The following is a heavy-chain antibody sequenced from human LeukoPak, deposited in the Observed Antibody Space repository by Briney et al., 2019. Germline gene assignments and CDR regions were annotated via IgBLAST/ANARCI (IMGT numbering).Heavy chain of an antibody. Sequence: PSETLSLTCAVYGGSFSGYYWSWIRQPPGKGLEWIGEINHSGSTNYNPSLKSRVTISVDTSKNQFSLKLSSVTAADTAVYYCAAGLYGFDYWGQGTLVTVSS. CDR2: INHSGST. CDR1: GGSFSGYY. CDR3: AAGLYGFDY. V-gene: IGHV4-34*01. J-gene: IGHJ4*02. D-gene: IGHD2/OR15-2a*01.